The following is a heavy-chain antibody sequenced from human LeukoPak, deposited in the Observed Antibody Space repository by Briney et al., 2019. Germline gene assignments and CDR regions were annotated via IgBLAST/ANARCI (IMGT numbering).Heavy chain of an antibody. Sequence: GGTLRLSCAASGFTFSSYGMSWVRQAPGKGLEWVSAISGSGGSTYYADSVKGRFTISRDNSKNTLYLQMNSLRAEDTAVYYCAKGTLVGSGSYLLDYWGQGTLVTVSS. J-gene: IGHJ4*02. CDR2: ISGSGGST. V-gene: IGHV3-23*01. CDR3: AKGTLVGSGSYLLDY. CDR1: GFTFSSYG. D-gene: IGHD1-26*01.